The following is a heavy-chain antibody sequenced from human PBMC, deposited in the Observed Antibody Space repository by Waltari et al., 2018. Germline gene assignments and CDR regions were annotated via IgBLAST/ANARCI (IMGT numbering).Heavy chain of an antibody. Sequence: EVQLLESGGGLVQPGGSLRLSCAASGFTFSSYAMSWVRQAPGKGLEWVSAISGSGGSTYYPDSWMGRFTISRDNAKNTLYLQMNSLRAEDTAVYYCATRFGVVTATGDAFDIWGQGTMVTV. CDR2: ISGSGGST. CDR1: GFTFSSYA. J-gene: IGHJ3*02. V-gene: IGHV3-23*01. CDR3: ATRFGVVTATGDAFDI. D-gene: IGHD3-3*01.